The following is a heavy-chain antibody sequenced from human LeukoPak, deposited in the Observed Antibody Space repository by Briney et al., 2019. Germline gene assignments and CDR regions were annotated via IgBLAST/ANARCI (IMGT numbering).Heavy chain of an antibody. CDR3: ARVLGNYGSGRDY. Sequence: PSETLSLTCTVSGYSISSGYYWGWIRQPPGKGLEWIGSIYHSGRIFYNPSLKSRVTISVDTSKNQFSLKLSSVTAADTAVYYCARVLGNYGSGRDYWGQGTLVTVSS. D-gene: IGHD3-10*01. CDR1: GYSISSGYY. CDR2: IYHSGRI. V-gene: IGHV4-38-2*02. J-gene: IGHJ4*02.